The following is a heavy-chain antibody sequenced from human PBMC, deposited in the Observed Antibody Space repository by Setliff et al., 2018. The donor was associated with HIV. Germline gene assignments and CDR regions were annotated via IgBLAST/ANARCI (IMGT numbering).Heavy chain of an antibody. D-gene: IGHD2-2*01. CDR1: GYSFNTYW. CDR2: SYPGVYPGDSNP. J-gene: IGHJ3*02. Sequence: GESLKLSCQSSGYSFNTYWIGWVRQMPGKGLEWMGISYPGVYPGDSNPRYSPSFQDHVTISADRSSSTAYLQWSSLKAADTAMYYCVRPKYSSSFYAFDIWGQGTMVTVSS. CDR3: VRPKYSSSFYAFDI. V-gene: IGHV5-51*01.